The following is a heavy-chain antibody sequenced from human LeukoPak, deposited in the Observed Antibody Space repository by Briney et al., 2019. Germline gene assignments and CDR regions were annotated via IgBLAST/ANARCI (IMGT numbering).Heavy chain of an antibody. CDR1: GDSVSSNSAA. CDR2: TYYRSKWYN. J-gene: IGHJ4*02. Sequence: SQTLSLTCAISGDSVSSNSAAWNWIRQSPSRGLEWLGRTYYRSKWYNDYAISVESRITINPDTSKNQFSLRLNSVTPEDTAVYYCTRSPQEAAEFDYWGQGTLVTVSS. CDR3: TRSPQEAAEFDY. D-gene: IGHD6-25*01. V-gene: IGHV6-1*01.